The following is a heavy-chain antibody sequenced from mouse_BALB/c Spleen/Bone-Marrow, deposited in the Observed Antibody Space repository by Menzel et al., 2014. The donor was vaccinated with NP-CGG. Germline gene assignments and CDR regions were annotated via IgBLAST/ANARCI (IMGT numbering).Heavy chain of an antibody. D-gene: IGHD2-14*01. CDR1: GFNIKDTY. CDR2: IDHANGNT. Sequence: EVQLVESGAELVKPGASVKLSCTASGFNIKDTYMHWVKQRPEQGLEWIGRIDHANGNTKYDPKFKGKATITADTSSNTAYLQLSSLTSEDTAVYYCATYYRYDRRFAYWGQGTLVTVSA. V-gene: IGHV14-3*02. J-gene: IGHJ3*01. CDR3: ATYYRYDRRFAY.